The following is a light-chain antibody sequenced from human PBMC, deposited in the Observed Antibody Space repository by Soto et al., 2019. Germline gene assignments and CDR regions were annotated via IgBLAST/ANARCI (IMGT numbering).Light chain of an antibody. V-gene: IGLV1-44*01. J-gene: IGLJ3*02. CDR2: GDN. CDR3: AAWDERLKGWM. Sequence: QSVLIQPPSVSGTPGQRVIISCSGSSSNIGSNSANWYQQLPGTAPGLLIYGDNKRPSRVPDRFSGSKSGTSASLAISGLQSGDEADYYCAAWDERLKGWMFGGGTKLT. CDR1: SSNIGSNS.